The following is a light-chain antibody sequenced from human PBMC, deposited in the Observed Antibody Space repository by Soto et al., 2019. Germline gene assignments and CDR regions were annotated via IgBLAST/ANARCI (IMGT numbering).Light chain of an antibody. V-gene: IGKV3-20*01. CDR3: QQYGSSPQT. J-gene: IGKJ1*01. CDR2: GAS. CDR1: QSVSSSY. Sequence: EIGLTQSPGTLSLSPGERATLSCRASQSVSSSYLAWYQQKPGQAPRLLIYGASSRATGIPDRFSGSGSGTDFTLTISRLEPEDFSVDYCQQYGSSPQTFGQGTKLDIK.